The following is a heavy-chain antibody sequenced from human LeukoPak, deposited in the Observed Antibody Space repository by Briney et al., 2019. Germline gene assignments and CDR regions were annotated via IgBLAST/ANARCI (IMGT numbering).Heavy chain of an antibody. CDR2: IVVGSGNT. J-gene: IGHJ6*02. D-gene: IGHD3-10*01. CDR3: AAAEHQYYNGPEDGMDV. CDR1: GFTFTSSA. Sequence: GASVKVSCKASGFTFTSSAMQWVRQARGQRLEWIGWIVVGSGNTNYAQKFQERVTITRDMSTSTAYMELSSLRSEDTAVYYCAAAEHQYYNGPEDGMDVWGQGTTVTVSS. V-gene: IGHV1-58*02.